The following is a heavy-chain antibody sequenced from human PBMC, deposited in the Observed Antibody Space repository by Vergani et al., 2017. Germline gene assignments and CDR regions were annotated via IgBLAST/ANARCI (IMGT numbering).Heavy chain of an antibody. D-gene: IGHD6-6*01. CDR1: GGSFSSSSYC. CDR2: INYSGSN. V-gene: IGHV4-39*07. CDR3: ARVGSSSGYYYYMDV. J-gene: IGHJ6*03. Sequence: QLQLQESGPGLVKPSETLSLTCTVSGGSFSSSSYCWGWIRQPPGKGLEWIGSINYSGSNYYNPSLKSRVTISVDTSKNQVSLKRSSVTAADTAVYYCARVGSSSGYYYYMDVWGKGTTVTVSS.